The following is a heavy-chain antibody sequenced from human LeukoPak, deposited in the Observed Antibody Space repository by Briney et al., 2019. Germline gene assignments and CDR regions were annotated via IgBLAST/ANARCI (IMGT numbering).Heavy chain of an antibody. CDR1: GASISGSSHYF. CDR2: IYTSGST. CDR3: ARGGYDILTGYYIAPIFDY. D-gene: IGHD3-9*01. Sequence: SETLSLTCTVSGASISGSSHYFWGWIRQTPGKGLEWIGRIYTSGSTNYNPSLKSRVTMSVDTSKNQFSLKLSSVTAADTAVYYCARGGYDILTGYYIAPIFDYWGQGTLVTVSS. J-gene: IGHJ4*02. V-gene: IGHV4-4*07.